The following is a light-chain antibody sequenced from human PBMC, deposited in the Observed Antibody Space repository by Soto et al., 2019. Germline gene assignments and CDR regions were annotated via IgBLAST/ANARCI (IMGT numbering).Light chain of an antibody. Sequence: QSALTQPRSVSGSPGQSVTISCTGTSSDVGGYKYVCWYQQHPGKAPKLMIYDVTKRPSGVPDRFSGSKSGNTASLTVSRLQAEDEADYYCCSYAGSYSYVFGTGTKLTVL. CDR2: DVT. CDR1: SSDVGGYKY. V-gene: IGLV2-11*01. J-gene: IGLJ1*01. CDR3: CSYAGSYSYV.